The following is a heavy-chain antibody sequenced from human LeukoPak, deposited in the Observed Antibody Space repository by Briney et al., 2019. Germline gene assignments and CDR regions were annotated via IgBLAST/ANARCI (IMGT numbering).Heavy chain of an antibody. CDR2: INPNSGGT. CDR1: GHTFTGYY. CDR3: ARGRGNDSPWFDP. J-gene: IGHJ5*02. D-gene: IGHD5-12*01. Sequence: EASVKVSCKASGHTFTGYYIHWVRRAPGQGLEWMGWINPNSGGTKYAQKFQGRVTMTRDTSISTAYMELSRLRSDDTAVYYCARGRGNDSPWFDPWGQGTLVTVSS. V-gene: IGHV1-2*02.